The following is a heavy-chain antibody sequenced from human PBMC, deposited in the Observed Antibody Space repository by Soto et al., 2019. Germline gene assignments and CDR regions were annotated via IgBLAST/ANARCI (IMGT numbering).Heavy chain of an antibody. CDR1: GFTFSTYA. CDR3: AKDRNYPRDQFHY. J-gene: IGHJ4*02. D-gene: IGHD1-7*01. CDR2: ISANGQGI. V-gene: IGHV3-23*01. Sequence: GGSLRLSCAASGFTFSTYALSWVRQAPGKGLEWVSAISANGQGIYYADSVRGRFTISRDNPKNTIFLHMDSLRAEDTAVYYCAKDRNYPRDQFHYWGQGTLVTVSS.